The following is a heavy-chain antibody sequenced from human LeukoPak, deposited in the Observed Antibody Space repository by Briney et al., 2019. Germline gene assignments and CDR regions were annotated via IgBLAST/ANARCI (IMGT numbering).Heavy chain of an antibody. Sequence: SSETLSLTCTVSGGSISSGDYYWNWIRQHPGKGLEWIGYIYNSGSTYYNPSLKSRVSISVDTSKNQFSLKVNSVTAADTAVYYCARSRDGYMGDYWGQGTLVTVSS. V-gene: IGHV4-31*03. J-gene: IGHJ4*02. CDR1: GGSISSGDYY. D-gene: IGHD5-24*01. CDR2: IYNSGST. CDR3: ARSRDGYMGDY.